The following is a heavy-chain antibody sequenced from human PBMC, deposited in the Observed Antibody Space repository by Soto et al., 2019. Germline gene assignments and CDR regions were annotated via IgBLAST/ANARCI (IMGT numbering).Heavy chain of an antibody. J-gene: IGHJ4*02. D-gene: IGHD6-13*01. CDR2: ISYDGSNK. CDR3: AKAPRIAAAGPPLDY. Sequence: PGGSLRLSCAASGFTFISYGMHWVRQAPGKGLEWVAVISYDGSNKYYADSVKGRFTISRDNSKNTLYLQMNSLRAEDTAVYYCAKAPRIAAAGPPLDYWGQGTLVTVSS. CDR1: GFTFISYG. V-gene: IGHV3-30*18.